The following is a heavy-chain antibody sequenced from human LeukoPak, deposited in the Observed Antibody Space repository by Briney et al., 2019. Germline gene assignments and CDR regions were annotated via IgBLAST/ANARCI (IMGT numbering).Heavy chain of an antibody. J-gene: IGHJ4*02. V-gene: IGHV1-18*04. CDR2: SSAYNGNT. D-gene: IGHD6-19*01. Sequence: SVKDSCKSSRYTYTSYGISWVRQAPGQGLEWMGWSSAYNGNTNYAQKLQGRVTMTTDTSTSTAYMELRSLRSDDTAVYYCARNSPGSAPPDYWGQGTLVTVSS. CDR3: ARNSPGSAPPDY. CDR1: RYTYTSYG.